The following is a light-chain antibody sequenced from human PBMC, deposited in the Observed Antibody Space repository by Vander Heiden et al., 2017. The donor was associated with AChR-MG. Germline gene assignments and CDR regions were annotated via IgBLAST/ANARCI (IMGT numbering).Light chain of an antibody. J-gene: IGKJ1*01. CDR1: RSITRD. CDR2: GAS. CDR3: QQDYDMWT. V-gene: IGKV3-15*01. Sequence: IVMPQSPATLSVSPGETATLSCRASRSITRDLDWYQQRPGQAPRLLISGASTRAYGTPVRFSGSGSGTEFTLTISSLQSEDVAVFYCQQDYDMWTFGQGTKVDI.